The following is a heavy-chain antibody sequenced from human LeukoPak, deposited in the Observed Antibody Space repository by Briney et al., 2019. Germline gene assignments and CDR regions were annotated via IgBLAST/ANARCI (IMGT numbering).Heavy chain of an antibody. CDR3: AKDSPRILHLTVETYYMDV. CDR1: GFTFSSYG. CDR2: ISYDGSNK. V-gene: IGHV3-30*18. J-gene: IGHJ6*03. Sequence: GGSLRLSCAASGFTFSSYGMHWVRQAPGKGLEWVAVISYDGSNKYYADSVKCRFTISRDNSKTTLYLQMNSVSAEDTAVYYCAKDSPRILHLTVETYYMDVWGKGTTVTISS. D-gene: IGHD1-14*01.